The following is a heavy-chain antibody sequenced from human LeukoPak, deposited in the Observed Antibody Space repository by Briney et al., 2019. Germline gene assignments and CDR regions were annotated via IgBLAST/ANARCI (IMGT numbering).Heavy chain of an antibody. CDR3: VRGYAIGPYGRDV. J-gene: IGHJ6*02. D-gene: IGHD5-12*01. Sequence: TGGSLRLSCSASGFTFSSYDMTWIRQAPGKGLEYVSAISDTSDNTYYADSVKGRFTISRDNSKNTLYLQMSSLRAEDTAVYLCVRGYAIGPYGRDVGGQGPTVSV. V-gene: IGHV3-64D*09. CDR1: GFTFSSYD. CDR2: ISDTSDNT.